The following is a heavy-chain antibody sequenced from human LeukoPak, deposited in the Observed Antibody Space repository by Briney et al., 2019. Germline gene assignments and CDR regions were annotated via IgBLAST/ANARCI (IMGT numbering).Heavy chain of an antibody. J-gene: IGHJ2*01. CDR2: IYTSGTT. D-gene: IGHD2-21*02. CDR3: ARWGDLYWYFDL. V-gene: IGHV4-61*02. Sequence: PSQTLSLTCTVSGGSISSGSYYWNRIRQPAGKGLEWIGRIYTSGTTDYNPSLKSRVTISVDTSKNQFSLKLSSVTAADTAVYYCARWGDLYWYFDLWGRGIQVTVSS. CDR1: GGSISSGSYY.